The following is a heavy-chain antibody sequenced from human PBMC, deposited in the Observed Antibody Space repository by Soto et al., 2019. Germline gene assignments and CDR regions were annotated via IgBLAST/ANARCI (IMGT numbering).Heavy chain of an antibody. Sequence: ASVKVSCKAAGYTFTGYYMHWARQAPGQGLEWMGCINPNNGDTYYAQKFQGRVTMTRDTSISTAYMELSRLRSDDTAVYHCARSSGSYSYYGMDVWGQGTTVTVSS. D-gene: IGHD3-10*01. CDR2: INPNNGDT. CDR1: GYTFTGYY. V-gene: IGHV1-2*02. J-gene: IGHJ6*02. CDR3: ARSSGSYSYYGMDV.